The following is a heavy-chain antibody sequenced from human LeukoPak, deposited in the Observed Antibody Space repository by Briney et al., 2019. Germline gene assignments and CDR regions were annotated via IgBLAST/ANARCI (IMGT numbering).Heavy chain of an antibody. CDR3: ARDRRITMVRGVMVPYGMDV. V-gene: IGHV1-69*13. CDR1: GGTFSSYA. CDR2: IIPIFGTA. Sequence: GASVKVSCKASGGTFSSYAISWVRQASGQGLEWMGGIIPIFGTANYAQKFQGRVTITADESTNTAYMELSSLRSEDTAVYYCARDRRITMVRGVMVPYGMDVWGKGTTVTVSS. D-gene: IGHD3-10*01. J-gene: IGHJ6*04.